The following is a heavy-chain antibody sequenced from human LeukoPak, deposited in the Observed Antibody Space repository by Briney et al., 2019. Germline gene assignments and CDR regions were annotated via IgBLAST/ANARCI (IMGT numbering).Heavy chain of an antibody. J-gene: IGHJ4*02. CDR2: ISYDGSNK. Sequence: GGSLRLSCAASGFTFSSYGMHWVRQAPGKGLEWVAVISYDGSNKYYADSVKGRFTISRDNSKNTLYLQMNSLRAEDTAVYYCAKGHPPWFTWGQGTLVTVSS. V-gene: IGHV3-30*18. CDR1: GFTFSSYG. D-gene: IGHD3-10*01. CDR3: AKGHPPWFT.